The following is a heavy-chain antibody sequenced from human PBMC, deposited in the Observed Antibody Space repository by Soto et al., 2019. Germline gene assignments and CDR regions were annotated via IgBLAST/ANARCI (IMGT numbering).Heavy chain of an antibody. V-gene: IGHV4-39*01. CDR1: RVSIIINIYF. Sequence: SVILSLTGHVIRVSIIINIYFWGWIRQPPGKGLEWIGSIYYSGSTYYNPSLKSRVTVSVDTSKNQFSLKLSSVTAADTAVYYCARHPSDFWFDPWGQG. CDR2: IYYSGST. CDR3: ARHPSDFWFDP. J-gene: IGHJ5*02. D-gene: IGHD2-21*02.